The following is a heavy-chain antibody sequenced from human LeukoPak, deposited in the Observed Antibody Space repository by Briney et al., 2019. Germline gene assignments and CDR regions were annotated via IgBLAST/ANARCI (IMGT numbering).Heavy chain of an antibody. V-gene: IGHV1-8*03. CDR3: ARTYSSGWYFGDAFDI. CDR2: MNPSSGNT. CDR1: GYTFTSYD. Sequence: ASVKVSCKASGYTFTSYDINWVRQATGQGLEWMGWMNPSSGNTGYAQKFQGRVTITRNTSISTAYMELSSLRSEDTAVYYCARTYSSGWYFGDAFDIWGQGTMVTVSS. D-gene: IGHD6-19*01. J-gene: IGHJ3*02.